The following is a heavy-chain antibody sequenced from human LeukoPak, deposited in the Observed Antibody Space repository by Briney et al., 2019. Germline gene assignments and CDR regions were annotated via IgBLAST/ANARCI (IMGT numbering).Heavy chain of an antibody. Sequence: GESLKISCKGSGYSFTSYWIGWVRQMPGKGLEWMGIIYPGDSDTRYSPSFQGQVTISADKAISTAYLQWSSLKASDTAMYYCARGGYYDSSGYPLDLDYWGQGTLVTVSS. D-gene: IGHD3-22*01. CDR1: GYSFTSYW. V-gene: IGHV5-51*01. J-gene: IGHJ4*02. CDR3: ARGGYYDSSGYPLDLDY. CDR2: IYPGDSDT.